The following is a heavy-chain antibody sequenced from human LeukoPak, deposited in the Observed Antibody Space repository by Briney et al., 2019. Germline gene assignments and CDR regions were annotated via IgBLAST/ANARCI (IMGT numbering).Heavy chain of an antibody. J-gene: IGHJ5*02. CDR3: ARDGYGDYPSSWFDP. CDR2: INPSGGST. CDR1: GGTFSSYA. D-gene: IGHD4-17*01. V-gene: IGHV1-46*01. Sequence: ASVKVSCKASGGTFSSYAISWVRQAPGQGLEWMGIINPSGGSTSYAQKFQGRVTVTRDMSTSTVYMELSSLRSEDTAVYYCARDGYGDYPSSWFDPWGQGTLVTVSS.